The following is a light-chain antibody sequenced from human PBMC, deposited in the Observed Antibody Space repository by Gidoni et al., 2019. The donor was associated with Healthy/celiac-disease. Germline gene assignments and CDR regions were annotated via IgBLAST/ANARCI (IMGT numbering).Light chain of an antibody. CDR1: QSISSY. J-gene: IGKJ2*01. Sequence: DIPMTHSPSSLSASVGDRVTITCRASQSISSYLNWYQQKPGKAPKLLIYAASSLQRGVPSRFSGSGSGTDFTLTISSLQPEDFATYYCQQSYSTPRTFGQGTKLEIK. CDR3: QQSYSTPRT. V-gene: IGKV1-39*01. CDR2: AAS.